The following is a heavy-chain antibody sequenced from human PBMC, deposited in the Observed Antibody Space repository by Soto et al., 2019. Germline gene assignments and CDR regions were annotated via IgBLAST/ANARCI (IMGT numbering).Heavy chain of an antibody. CDR1: GCSFSNFW. CDR3: ASSVLVTSTMNYFDL. CDR2: IYPDDSYT. J-gene: IGHJ4*02. Sequence: GESLKISCQASGCSFSNFWIAWVRQMPGEGLEWLGIIYPDDSYTRYSPSFLGQVTISADKSIKTTYLQWSSLKASDTAIYFCASSVLVTSTMNYFDLWGQGTLVTVSS. D-gene: IGHD2-8*02. V-gene: IGHV5-51*01.